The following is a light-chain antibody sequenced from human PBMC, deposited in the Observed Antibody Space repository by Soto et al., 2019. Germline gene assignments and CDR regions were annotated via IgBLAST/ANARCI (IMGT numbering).Light chain of an antibody. CDR1: QSISSY. J-gene: IGKJ2*01. Sequence: DIQMTQSPSSPSASVGDRVTITCRASQSISSYLNWYQQKPGKAPKLLIYAASSLQSGVPSRFSGSGSGTDFTLTISSLQPEDFATFYCQQSYSTPPYTFGRGTKLEIK. CDR2: AAS. V-gene: IGKV1-39*01. CDR3: QQSYSTPPYT.